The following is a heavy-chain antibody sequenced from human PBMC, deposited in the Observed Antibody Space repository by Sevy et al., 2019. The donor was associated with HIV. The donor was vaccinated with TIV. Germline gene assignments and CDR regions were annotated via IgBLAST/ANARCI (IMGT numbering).Heavy chain of an antibody. V-gene: IGHV3-21*01. D-gene: IGHD4-17*01. CDR3: ARDMGGDGDYHFDY. CDR1: GFTFSSYS. Sequence: GGSLRLSCAASGFTFSSYSMNCVRQAPGKGLEWVSSISSSSSYIYYADSVKGRFTISRNNAKNSLYLQMNSLRDEDTAVYYCARDMGGDGDYHFDYWGQGTLVIVSS. J-gene: IGHJ4*02. CDR2: ISSSSSYI.